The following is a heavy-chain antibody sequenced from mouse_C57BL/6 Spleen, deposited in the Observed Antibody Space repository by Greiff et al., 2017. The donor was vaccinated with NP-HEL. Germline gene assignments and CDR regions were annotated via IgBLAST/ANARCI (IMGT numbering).Heavy chain of an antibody. V-gene: IGHV1-54*01. CDR2: INPGSGGT. Sequence: QVQLKQSGAELVRPGTSVKVSCKASGYAFTNYLTEWVKQRPGQGLEWIGVINPGSGGTNYNEKFKGKATLTADKSSSTAYMQLSSLTSEDSAVYFCARDYYGSSFGTDYFDYWGQGTTLTVSS. CDR3: ARDYYGSSFGTDYFDY. J-gene: IGHJ2*01. CDR1: GYAFTNYL. D-gene: IGHD1-1*01.